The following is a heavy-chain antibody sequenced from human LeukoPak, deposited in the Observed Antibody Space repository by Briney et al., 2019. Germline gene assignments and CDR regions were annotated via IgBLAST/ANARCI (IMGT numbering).Heavy chain of an antibody. Sequence: GGSLRLSCAPSGFTFSSYAMSWVGQAPGKRLEWVSAIMGSGGSTYYADSVKGRFTISRDNSKNTLYLKMNSLRAEDTAVYYCAKGSGPSVPPDYWGQGTLVTVSS. J-gene: IGHJ4*02. CDR1: GFTFSSYA. CDR3: AKGSGPSVPPDY. V-gene: IGHV3-23*01. CDR2: IMGSGGST. D-gene: IGHD3-3*01.